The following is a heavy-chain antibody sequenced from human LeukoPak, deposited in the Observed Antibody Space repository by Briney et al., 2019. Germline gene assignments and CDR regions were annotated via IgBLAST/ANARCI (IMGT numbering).Heavy chain of an antibody. CDR1: GFTFSSYE. V-gene: IGHV3-48*03. CDR2: ISSSGSTI. D-gene: IGHD1-26*01. Sequence: GGPLRLSCAASGFTFSSYEMNWVRQAPGKGLEWVSYISSSGSTIYYAGSVKGRFTISRDNAKNSLYLQMNSLRAEDTAVYYCALLAIVGATTNFDYWGQGTLVTVSS. CDR3: ALLAIVGATTNFDY. J-gene: IGHJ4*02.